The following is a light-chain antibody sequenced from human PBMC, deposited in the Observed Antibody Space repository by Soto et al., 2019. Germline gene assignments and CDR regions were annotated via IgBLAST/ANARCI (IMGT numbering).Light chain of an antibody. J-gene: IGKJ1*01. V-gene: IGKV1-5*03. CDR3: QQYNHYWT. CDR1: QSINSG. CDR2: KAS. Sequence: DIPMTQSPSTLSASVGDRVTITCRASQSINSGLAWYQQKPGQAPKFLIYKASRLQSGVPSRFSGSGSGTEFTLTISSLQPDDFATYYCQQYNHYWTFGQGTKVEIK.